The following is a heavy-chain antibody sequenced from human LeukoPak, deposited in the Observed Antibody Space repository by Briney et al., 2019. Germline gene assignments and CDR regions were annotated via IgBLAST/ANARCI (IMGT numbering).Heavy chain of an antibody. V-gene: IGHV1-8*01. Sequence: ASVKVSCKASGYTCTSYDINWVRQATGQGLEWLGWMNPNSGNTGYAQKFQGRVTMTRNTSISTAYMELSSLRSEDTAVYYCARGHRISMVRGVMVYYWGQGTLVTVSS. CDR3: ARGHRISMVRGVMVYY. CDR2: MNPNSGNT. J-gene: IGHJ4*02. D-gene: IGHD3-10*01. CDR1: GYTCTSYD.